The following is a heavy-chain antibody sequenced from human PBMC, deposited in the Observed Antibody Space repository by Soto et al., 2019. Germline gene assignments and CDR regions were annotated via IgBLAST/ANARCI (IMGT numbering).Heavy chain of an antibody. D-gene: IGHD3-10*01. J-gene: IGHJ5*01. Sequence: LRLSCAASGFTFSTYTMNWVRQAPGKGLEWISSISSGSSYIYYAGSVKGRFTISRDNAKNSLFLQMNSLRADDTAVYYCARDILSGGAYPDSWGQGTKVTAPQ. V-gene: IGHV3-21*01. CDR1: GFTFSTYT. CDR2: ISSGSSYI. CDR3: ARDILSGGAYPDS.